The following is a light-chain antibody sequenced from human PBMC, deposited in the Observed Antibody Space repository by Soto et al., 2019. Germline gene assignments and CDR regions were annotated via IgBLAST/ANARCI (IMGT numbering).Light chain of an antibody. J-gene: IGLJ1*01. CDR3: QSYDSSLSGYV. CDR1: SSNIGAGYD. CDR2: GNS. Sequence: QPVLTQPPSVSGAPGQRVTISCTGSSSNIGAGYDVHWYQQLPGTAPKLLIYGNSNRPSGVPDRFSGSKSGTSASLGITGLQAEDEADYYFQSYDSSLSGYVFGTWTKLTVL. V-gene: IGLV1-40*01.